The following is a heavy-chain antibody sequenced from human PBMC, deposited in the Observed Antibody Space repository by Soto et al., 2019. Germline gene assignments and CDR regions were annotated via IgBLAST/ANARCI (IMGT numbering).Heavy chain of an antibody. Sequence: SETLSLTCTVSGGSIGTYYWNWIRQPPGKGLEWIGYIYYIGSTNYNPSLQSRVTISVDTSKNQFSLKLSSVTAADTAVYYCARGGIAAAGPTFDYWGQGTLVTVSS. CDR1: GGSIGTYY. V-gene: IGHV4-59*12. J-gene: IGHJ4*02. CDR3: ARGGIAAAGPTFDY. CDR2: IYYIGST. D-gene: IGHD6-13*01.